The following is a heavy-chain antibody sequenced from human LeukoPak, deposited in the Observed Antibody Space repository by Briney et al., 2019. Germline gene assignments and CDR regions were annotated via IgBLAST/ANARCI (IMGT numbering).Heavy chain of an antibody. J-gene: IGHJ4*02. CDR1: GFTFSAYA. D-gene: IGHD4-17*01. CDR3: ARVDYGDYGFDY. V-gene: IGHV3-66*01. Sequence: GGSLRLSCAVSGFTFSAYAMSWVRQAPGKGLEWVSVIYSGGSTYYADSVKGRFTISRDNSKNTLYLQMNSLRAEDTAVYYCARVDYGDYGFDYWGQGTLVTVSS. CDR2: IYSGGST.